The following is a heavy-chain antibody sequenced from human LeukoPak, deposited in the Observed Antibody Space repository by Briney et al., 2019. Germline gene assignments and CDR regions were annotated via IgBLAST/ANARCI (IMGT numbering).Heavy chain of an antibody. CDR2: INPNSGRT. Sequence: ASVKVSCKTSEYSFNDYYLHWVRQAPGQGLEWMGWINPNSGRTNSAPKFQGRVTLTTDTSITTAYMELTSLISGDTALYYCARDSSDVLTGYYHFWGQGTLVTVSS. J-gene: IGHJ4*02. D-gene: IGHD3-9*01. CDR1: EYSFNDYY. CDR3: ARDSSDVLTGYYHF. V-gene: IGHV1-2*02.